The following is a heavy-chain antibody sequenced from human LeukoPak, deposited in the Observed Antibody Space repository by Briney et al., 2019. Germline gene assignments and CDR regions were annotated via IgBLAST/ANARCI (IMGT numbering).Heavy chain of an antibody. Sequence: GGSLRLSCAASRFTFSIYAMSWVRQAPGKGLEWVSTISGSGTSTYYADSVKGRFTISRDNSKNTLYLQMNSLRAEDTAMYYCAKERGYSSYTYWGQGTLVTVSS. CDR1: RFTFSIYA. CDR3: AKERGYSSYTY. D-gene: IGHD6-13*01. CDR2: ISGSGTST. V-gene: IGHV3-23*01. J-gene: IGHJ4*02.